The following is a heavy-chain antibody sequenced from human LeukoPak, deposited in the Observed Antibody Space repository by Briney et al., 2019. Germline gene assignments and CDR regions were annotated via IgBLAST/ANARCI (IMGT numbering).Heavy chain of an antibody. CDR3: ARDRQLVLYNWFDP. Sequence: ASVKVSCKASGYTFTSYDINWVRQATGQGLEWMGWMNPNSGNTGYAQKFQGRVTMTRNTSISTAYMELSSLRSEDTAVYYCARDRQLVLYNWFDPWGQGTLVTVSS. D-gene: IGHD6-6*01. J-gene: IGHJ5*02. V-gene: IGHV1-8*01. CDR1: GYTFTSYD. CDR2: MNPNSGNT.